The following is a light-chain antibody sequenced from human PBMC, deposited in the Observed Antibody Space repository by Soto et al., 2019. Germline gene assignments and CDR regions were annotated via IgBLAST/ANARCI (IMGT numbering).Light chain of an antibody. CDR3: SSYAGSNNLV. Sequence: QSALTQPPSASGSPGQSVTLSCTGTSSDVGAYNYVSWYQQHPGKAPKLVIYEVTKRPSGVPARFSGSQSGNTASLTVSGLQAEDEADYYCSSYAGSNNLVLGVGTKLTVL. CDR1: SSDVGAYNY. V-gene: IGLV2-8*01. J-gene: IGLJ3*02. CDR2: EVT.